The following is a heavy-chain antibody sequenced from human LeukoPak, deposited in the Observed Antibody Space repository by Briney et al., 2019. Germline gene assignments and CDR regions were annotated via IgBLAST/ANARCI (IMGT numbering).Heavy chain of an antibody. D-gene: IGHD6-19*01. CDR2: ISTSSSYI. CDR1: GFTFSSYS. V-gene: IGHV3-21*01. Sequence: GGSLRLSCAASGFTFSSYSMNWVRQAPGKGLEWVSCISTSSSYIYYADSVKGRFTISRDNAKNSLYLQINSLRAEDTAVYYCARDISGIAVAFDYWGQGTLVTVSS. J-gene: IGHJ4*02. CDR3: ARDISGIAVAFDY.